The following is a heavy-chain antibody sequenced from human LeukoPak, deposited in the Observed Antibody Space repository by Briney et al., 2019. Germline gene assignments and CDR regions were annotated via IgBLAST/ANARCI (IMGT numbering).Heavy chain of an antibody. CDR1: GFXFNKAW. CDR2: IKSKPDGGKT. V-gene: IGHV3-15*01. Sequence: GGSLRLSCAASGFXFNKAWISWVRQAPGKGLEWVGRIKSKPDGGKTDYAAPVKTRFTISRDDSKNMLYLQMNSLKTEDAAVYYCTTLGCTSTTCYVRDENIDYWGQGTLVTVSS. D-gene: IGHD2-2*01. CDR3: TTLGCTSTTCYVRDENIDY. J-gene: IGHJ4*02.